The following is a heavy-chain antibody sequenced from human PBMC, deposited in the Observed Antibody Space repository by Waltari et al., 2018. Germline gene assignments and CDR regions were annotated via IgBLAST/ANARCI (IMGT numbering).Heavy chain of an antibody. CDR1: RGSFSGYY. V-gene: IGHV4-34*01. D-gene: IGHD3-22*01. Sequence: QVQLQQWGAGLLKPSETLSLTCAVHRGSFSGYYWSWFPQPPGKGLEWIGEINHSGSTNYNPSHKRRVTIAVDTSKTQFPLKLSSVTAADTAVYYCARGPGDYEWYFDLWGRGTLVTVSS. J-gene: IGHJ2*01. CDR3: ARGPGDYEWYFDL. CDR2: INHSGST.